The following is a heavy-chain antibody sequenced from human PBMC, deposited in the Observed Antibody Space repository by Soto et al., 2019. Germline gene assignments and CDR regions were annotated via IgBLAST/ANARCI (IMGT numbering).Heavy chain of an antibody. CDR2: IYYSGSS. J-gene: IGHJ4*02. CDR1: GGSVSSGSYY. Sequence: SETLSLTCTVSGGSVSSGSYYWSWIRQPPGKGLEWIGYIYYSGSSNYNPSLKSRVTISVDTSKNQFSLKLSSVTAADTAVYYCARDRDGYISYWGQGTLVTVSS. CDR3: ARDRDGYISY. D-gene: IGHD5-12*01. V-gene: IGHV4-61*01.